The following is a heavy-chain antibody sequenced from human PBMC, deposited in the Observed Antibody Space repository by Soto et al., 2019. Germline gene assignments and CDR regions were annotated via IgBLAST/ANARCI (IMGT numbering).Heavy chain of an antibody. CDR1: GRTFSSYA. CDR3: ARESSSPNYYYYGMDV. V-gene: IGHV1-69*01. J-gene: IGHJ6*02. Sequence: QVQLVQSGAEVKKPGSSVKVSCRASGRTFSSYAVSWVRQAPGQGLEWMGVIIPLLNTPKYVEKFQGRVTITADASATTAYLELSSLTSEDTAVYYCARESSSPNYYYYGMDVWGQGTTVTVSS. D-gene: IGHD6-6*01. CDR2: IIPLLNTP.